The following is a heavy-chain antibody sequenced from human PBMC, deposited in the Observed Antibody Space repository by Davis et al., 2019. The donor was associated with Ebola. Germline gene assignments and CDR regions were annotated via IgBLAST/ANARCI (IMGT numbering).Heavy chain of an antibody. CDR1: GFTFDDFA. CDR3: TRVNAVTGYSRFDS. J-gene: IGHJ5*01. D-gene: IGHD3-9*01. CDR2: TNWNGGST. Sequence: PGGSLRLSCAASGFTFDDFAMAWVRHSPRKGLEWVSGTNWNGGSTGYADSVKGRFTISRDNARNLVYVQMNSLRAEDTALYHCTRVNAVTGYSRFDSWGQGTLVTVSS. V-gene: IGHV3-20*01.